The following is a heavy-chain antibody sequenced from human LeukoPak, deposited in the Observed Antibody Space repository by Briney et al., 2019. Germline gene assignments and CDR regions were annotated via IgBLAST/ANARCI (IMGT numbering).Heavy chain of an antibody. Sequence: SETLSLTCAVYGGSFSGYYWSWIRQPPGKGLEWIGEINHSGSTNYNPSLKSRVTISVDTSKNQFSLKLSSVSAADTAVYYCARREQLEPFDYWGQGTLVTVSS. CDR1: GGSFSGYY. D-gene: IGHD6-13*01. CDR2: INHSGST. J-gene: IGHJ4*02. V-gene: IGHV4-34*01. CDR3: ARREQLEPFDY.